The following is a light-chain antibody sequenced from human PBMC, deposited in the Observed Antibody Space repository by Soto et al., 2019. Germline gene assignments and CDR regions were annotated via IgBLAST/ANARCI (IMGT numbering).Light chain of an antibody. J-gene: IGKJ1*01. CDR1: QSILYSSNNKNY. CDR2: WAS. Sequence: DIVMTQSPDSLAVSLGERATINCTSSQSILYSSNNKNYLAWYQQKPGQPPKLLIYWASTRQSGVPDRFTGSGSGTHITLTINSLQAEDVAVEYGQQSYRTPRTFGQGTKVEIK. V-gene: IGKV4-1*01. CDR3: QQSYRTPRT.